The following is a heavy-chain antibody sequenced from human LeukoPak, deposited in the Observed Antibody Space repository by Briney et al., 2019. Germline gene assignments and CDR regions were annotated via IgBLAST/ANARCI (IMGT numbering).Heavy chain of an antibody. D-gene: IGHD5-24*01. CDR1: GYTFTGYY. J-gene: IGHJ4*02. Sequence: ASVKVSCTASGYTFTGYYMHWVRQAPGQGLEWMGRINPNSGGTNYAQKFQGRVTMTRDTSISTAYMELSRLRSDDTAVYYCARGGRREMATIDYWGQGTLVTVSS. CDR3: ARGGRREMATIDY. CDR2: INPNSGGT. V-gene: IGHV1-2*06.